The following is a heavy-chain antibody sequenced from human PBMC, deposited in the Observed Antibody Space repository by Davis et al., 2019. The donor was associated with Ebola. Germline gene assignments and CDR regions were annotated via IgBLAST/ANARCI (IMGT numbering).Heavy chain of an antibody. CDR2: ISSSGSTI. V-gene: IGHV3-11*01. Sequence: GESLKISCAASGFTFSDYYMSWIRQAPGKGLEWVSYISSSGSTIYYADSVKGRFTISRDNAKNSLYLQMNSLRAEDTAVYYCAREEGLVLEWLFADYWGQGTLVTVSS. CDR3: AREEGLVLEWLFADY. D-gene: IGHD3-3*01. CDR1: GFTFSDYY. J-gene: IGHJ4*02.